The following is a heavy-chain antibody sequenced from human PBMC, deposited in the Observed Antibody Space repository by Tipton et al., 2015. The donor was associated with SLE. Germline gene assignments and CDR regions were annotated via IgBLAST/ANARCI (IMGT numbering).Heavy chain of an antibody. Sequence: SLRLSCAASGFTFSSYGMHWVRQAPGKGLEWVAVIWYDGSNKYYADSVKGRFTISRDNSKNTLYLQMNSLRAEDTAVYYCANSLHSSGPFDYWGQGTLVTVSS. J-gene: IGHJ4*02. CDR1: GFTFSSYG. V-gene: IGHV3-33*08. CDR2: IWYDGSNK. D-gene: IGHD6-19*01. CDR3: ANSLHSSGPFDY.